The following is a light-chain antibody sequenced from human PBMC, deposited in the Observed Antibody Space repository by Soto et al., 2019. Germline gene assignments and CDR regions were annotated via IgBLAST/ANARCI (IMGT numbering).Light chain of an antibody. V-gene: IGKV1-33*01. J-gene: IGKJ5*01. CDR3: QQYESLPLT. Sequence: DIQITQSPSSLSASVGDRVTITCQASQDINKNLIWYQQKPGKAPKLLIYDASDLETGVPSRFSGIGSGTGFTFTISSLQPEDFATYYCQQYESLPLTFGQGTRLEIK. CDR2: DAS. CDR1: QDINKN.